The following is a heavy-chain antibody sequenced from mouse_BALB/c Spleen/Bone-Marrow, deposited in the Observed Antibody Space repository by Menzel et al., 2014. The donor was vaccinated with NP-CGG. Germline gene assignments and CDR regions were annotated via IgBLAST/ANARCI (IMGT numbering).Heavy chain of an antibody. CDR2: NYPGNVNT. Sequence: VQLQQSGPELVKPGASVRISCKASGYTFTSYYIHWVKQRPGQGLEWIGWNYPGNVNTKYNEKFKGKATLTADKSSSTAYMQLSSLTSEDSAVYFCARFYYGSSYAMDYWGQGTSVTVSS. CDR1: GYTFTSYY. V-gene: IGHV1S56*01. J-gene: IGHJ4*01. D-gene: IGHD1-1*01. CDR3: ARFYYGSSYAMDY.